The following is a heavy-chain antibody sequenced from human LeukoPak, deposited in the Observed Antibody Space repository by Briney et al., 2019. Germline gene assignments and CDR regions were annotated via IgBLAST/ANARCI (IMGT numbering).Heavy chain of an antibody. J-gene: IGHJ4*02. Sequence: GESLKISCRASGYKFAKYWVAWLRQMPGKGLEWMGIIYPGDSDTRYSPSFQGQVTISADKSISTAYLQWSSLKASDTAMYYCARWVVRGVRFDYWGQGTLVTVSS. CDR3: ARWVVRGVRFDY. CDR1: GYKFAKYW. CDR2: IYPGDSDT. D-gene: IGHD3-10*01. V-gene: IGHV5-51*01.